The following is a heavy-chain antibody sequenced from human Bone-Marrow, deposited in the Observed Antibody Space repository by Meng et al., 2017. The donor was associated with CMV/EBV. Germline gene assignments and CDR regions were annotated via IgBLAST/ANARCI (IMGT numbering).Heavy chain of an antibody. D-gene: IGHD3-22*01. CDR1: GGSFSGYY. CDR3: ARDKGPYDSSGTFDY. Sequence: GSLRLSCAVYGGSFSGYYWSWIRQPPGKGLEWIGEINHSGSTNYNPSLKSRVTISVDTSKNQFSLKLSSVTAADTAVYYCARDKGPYDSSGTFDYWGQGTLVTVSS. CDR2: INHSGST. J-gene: IGHJ4*02. V-gene: IGHV4-34*01.